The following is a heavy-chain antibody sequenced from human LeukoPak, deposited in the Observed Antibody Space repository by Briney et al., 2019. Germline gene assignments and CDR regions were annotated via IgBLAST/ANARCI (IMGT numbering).Heavy chain of an antibody. CDR1: GGSFSGYY. J-gene: IGHJ5*02. CDR2: INHSGST. Sequence: PSETLSLTCAVYGGSFSGYYWSWIRQPPGKGLEWIGEINHSGSTNYNPSLKSRVTISVDTSKNQFSLKLSSVTAADTAVYYCARVGCSSTSCHARWFDPWGQGTLVTVSS. V-gene: IGHV4-34*01. D-gene: IGHD2-2*01. CDR3: ARVGCSSTSCHARWFDP.